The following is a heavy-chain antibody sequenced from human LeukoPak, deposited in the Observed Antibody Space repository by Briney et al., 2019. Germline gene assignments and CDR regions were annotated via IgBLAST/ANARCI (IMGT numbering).Heavy chain of an antibody. CDR1: GYTFTSYY. D-gene: IGHD3-10*01. CDR3: ARAHYGSGSYSFDY. CDR2: INPNSGGT. J-gene: IGHJ4*02. Sequence: ASVKVSCKASGYTFTSYYMHWVRQAPGQGLEWMGRINPNSGGTNYAQKFQGRVTMTRDTSISTAYMELSRLRSDDTAVYYCARAHYGSGSYSFDYWGQGTLVTVSS. V-gene: IGHV1-2*06.